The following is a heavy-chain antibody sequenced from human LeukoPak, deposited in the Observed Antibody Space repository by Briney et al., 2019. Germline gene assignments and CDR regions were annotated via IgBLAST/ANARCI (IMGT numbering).Heavy chain of an antibody. J-gene: IGHJ6*02. Sequence: ASVKVSCKASGYTFTSYYMHWVRQAPGQGLEWMGWISAYNGNTNYAQKLQGRVTMTTDTSTSTAYMELRSLRSDDTAVYYCARDRYCSSTSCYYYYGMDVWGQGTTVTVSS. CDR2: ISAYNGNT. CDR1: GYTFTSYY. V-gene: IGHV1-18*04. CDR3: ARDRYCSSTSCYYYYGMDV. D-gene: IGHD2-2*01.